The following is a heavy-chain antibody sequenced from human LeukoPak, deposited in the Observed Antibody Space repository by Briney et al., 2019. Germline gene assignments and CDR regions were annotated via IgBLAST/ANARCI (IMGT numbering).Heavy chain of an antibody. V-gene: IGHV4-59*01. D-gene: IGHD2-21*02. J-gene: IGHJ5*02. Sequence: SETLSLTCTVSGDSINSYYWSWIRQSPGKGLEWIGYIYYSGSTNYSPSLKSRVTMSLDTSKNQFSLNLRSVTAADTAVYYCAKHCAGDCYSRWFDLWGQGALVAVSS. CDR2: IYYSGST. CDR1: GDSINSYY. CDR3: AKHCAGDCYSRWFDL.